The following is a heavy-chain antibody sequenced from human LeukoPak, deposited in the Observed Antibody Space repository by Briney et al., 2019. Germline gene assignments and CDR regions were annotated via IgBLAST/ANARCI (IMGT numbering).Heavy chain of an antibody. Sequence: GASVKGSCKASGYTFTGYYMHWGRQTPGQGLEWMGGINPNSGGTNYAQKFQGRVTMTRDTSISTAYMELSRLRSDDTAVYYCARVYDSSGYYPSGFDYWGQGTLVTVSS. J-gene: IGHJ4*02. V-gene: IGHV1-2*02. CDR3: ARVYDSSGYYPSGFDY. CDR2: INPNSGGT. D-gene: IGHD3-22*01. CDR1: GYTFTGYY.